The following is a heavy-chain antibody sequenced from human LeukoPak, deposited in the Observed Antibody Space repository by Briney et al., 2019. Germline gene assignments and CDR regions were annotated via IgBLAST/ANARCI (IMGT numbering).Heavy chain of an antibody. CDR2: ISADGGST. J-gene: IGHJ4*02. D-gene: IGHD5-18*01. Sequence: GGSLRLSCAASGFMFSNYDMHWVRQAPGKGLEYVSHISADGGSTYYAISVKGRFTISRDNSKNTLYLQMGSLRAEDMAVYYCAGGRGYIYGSDYWGQGTLVTVSS. V-gene: IGHV3-64*01. CDR1: GFMFSNYD. CDR3: AGGRGYIYGSDY.